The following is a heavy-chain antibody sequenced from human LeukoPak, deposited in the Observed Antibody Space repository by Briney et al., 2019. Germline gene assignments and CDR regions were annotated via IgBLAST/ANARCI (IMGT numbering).Heavy chain of an antibody. D-gene: IGHD4-11*01. CDR3: ARGPGPMTTVTTWFDP. V-gene: IGHV4-34*01. CDR2: INHSGST. Sequence: SETLSLTCAVYGGSCSGYYWSWIRQPPGKGLEWIGEINHSGSTDYNPSLKSRVTISVDTSKNQFSLKLSSVTAADTAVYYCARGPGPMTTVTTWFDPWGQGTLVTVSS. J-gene: IGHJ5*02. CDR1: GGSCSGYY.